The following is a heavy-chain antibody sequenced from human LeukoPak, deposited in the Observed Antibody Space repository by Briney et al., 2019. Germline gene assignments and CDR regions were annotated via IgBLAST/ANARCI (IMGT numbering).Heavy chain of an antibody. CDR1: GFAFSSYS. D-gene: IGHD6-13*01. Sequence: HPGGSLRLSCAASGFAFSSYSMNWVRQAPGKGLEWVSYISSSSSTIYYADSVKGRFTISRDNAKNSLYLQMNSLRDEDTAVYYCARVWGIAAAGGEIEYWGQGTLVTVSS. CDR2: ISSSSSTI. J-gene: IGHJ4*02. V-gene: IGHV3-48*02. CDR3: ARVWGIAAAGGEIEY.